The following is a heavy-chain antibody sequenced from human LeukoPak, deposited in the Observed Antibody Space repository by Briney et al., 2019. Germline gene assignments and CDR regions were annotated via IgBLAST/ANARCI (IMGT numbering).Heavy chain of an antibody. CDR3: AKRSPPY. CDR1: GFSISSNG. D-gene: IGHD3-10*01. CDR2: IYISAIT. Sequence: PGGSLRLSCTASGFSISSNGMNWVRQSPGKGLEWVSLIYISAITKYADSVQGRFTVSRDNSKNTLYLQMNSLRAEDTAVYYCAKRSPPYWGQGTLVTVSS. V-gene: IGHV3-66*04. J-gene: IGHJ4*02.